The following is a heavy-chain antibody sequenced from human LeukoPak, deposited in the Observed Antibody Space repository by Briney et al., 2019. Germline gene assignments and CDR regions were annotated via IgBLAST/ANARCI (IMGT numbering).Heavy chain of an antibody. D-gene: IGHD2-15*01. CDR1: GFTFSSNA. CDR2: ISGSGGST. CDR3: WSGGSCYY. J-gene: IGHJ4*02. V-gene: IGHV3-23*01. Sequence: GGSLRLSCAASGFTFSSNALSWVRQAPGGGLEGVLAISGSGGSTYYPASVEGRFTISRDNSKNTLYLQMNSLRAADTAVYYAWSGGSCYYWGQGTLVTVSS.